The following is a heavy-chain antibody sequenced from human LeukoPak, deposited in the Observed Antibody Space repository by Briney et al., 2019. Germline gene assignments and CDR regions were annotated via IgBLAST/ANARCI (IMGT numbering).Heavy chain of an antibody. CDR1: GYSISSGYF. V-gene: IGHV4-38-2*02. CDR2: INHSGTT. Sequence: SETLSLTCTVSGYSISSGYFCGWIRQPPGKGLEWIGSINHSGTTYYKSSLKSRVTISVDMSKNQFSLKLSSVTAADTAVYYCARDNVPGCFDLWGRGTLVTVSS. J-gene: IGHJ2*01. D-gene: IGHD2-2*01. CDR3: ARDNVPGCFDL.